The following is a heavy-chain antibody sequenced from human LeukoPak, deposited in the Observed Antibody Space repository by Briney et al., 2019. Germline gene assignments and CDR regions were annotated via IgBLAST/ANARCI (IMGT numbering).Heavy chain of an antibody. J-gene: IGHJ4*02. V-gene: IGHV4-59*08. CDR1: GGSISSYY. CDR3: ARFPIRGYDTDKDY. CDR2: IYYSGST. D-gene: IGHD5-12*01. Sequence: PSETLSLTCTVSGGSISSYYWSWIRQPPGKGLEWIGYIYYSGSTNYNPSLKSRVTISVDTSKNQFSLKLSSVTAADTAVYYCARFPIRGYDTDKDYWGQGTLVTVSS.